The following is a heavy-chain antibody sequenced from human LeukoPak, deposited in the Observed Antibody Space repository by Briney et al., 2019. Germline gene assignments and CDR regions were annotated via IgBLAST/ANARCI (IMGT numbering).Heavy chain of an antibody. Sequence: SVKVSCKASGGTFSSYAISWVRQAPGQGLERMGGIIPIFGTANYAQKFQGRVTITADESTSTAYMELSSLRSEDTAVYYCARHCSGGSCYSGEYYMDVWGKGTTVTVSS. CDR1: GGTFSSYA. CDR3: ARHCSGGSCYSGEYYMDV. CDR2: IIPIFGTA. J-gene: IGHJ6*03. V-gene: IGHV1-69*13. D-gene: IGHD2-15*01.